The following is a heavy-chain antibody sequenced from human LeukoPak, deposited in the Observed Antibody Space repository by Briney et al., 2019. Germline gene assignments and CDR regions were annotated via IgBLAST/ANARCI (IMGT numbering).Heavy chain of an antibody. Sequence: PSETLSLTCTVSGGSISSSSYHWGWIRQPPGKGLEWIGSIYYSGSTHYNPSLKSRVTISVDTSKNQFSLKLSSVTAADTAVYYCARRVTMIVVGDQYYFDYWGQGTLVTVSS. V-gene: IGHV4-39*01. CDR3: ARRVTMIVVGDQYYFDY. CDR1: GGSISSSSYH. CDR2: IYYSGST. D-gene: IGHD3-22*01. J-gene: IGHJ4*02.